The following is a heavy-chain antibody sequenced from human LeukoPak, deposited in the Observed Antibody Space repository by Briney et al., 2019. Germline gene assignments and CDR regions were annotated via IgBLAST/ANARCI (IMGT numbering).Heavy chain of an antibody. J-gene: IGHJ4*02. V-gene: IGHV4-59*08. Sequence: SETLSLTCTVSGGFITGFYWSWIRQPPGKGLEWIGYIYSSGSTNYNPSLESRVTISVDTSKNQFSLKLSSVTAPDTAVYYCARVRTSGDLGPFHLDYWGQGTLVTVSS. CDR3: ARVRTSGDLGPFHLDY. CDR2: IYSSGST. D-gene: IGHD1-26*01. CDR1: GGFITGFY.